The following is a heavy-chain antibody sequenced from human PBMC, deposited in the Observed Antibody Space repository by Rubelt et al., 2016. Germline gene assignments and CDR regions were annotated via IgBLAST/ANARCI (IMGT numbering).Heavy chain of an antibody. CDR1: GGTFSSYA. D-gene: IGHD3-22*01. Sequence: QVQLVQSGAEAKKPGSSVKVSCKASGGTFSSYAISWVRQAPGQGLEWMGGIIPIFGTANYAQKFQGRVRITADKSTSTAYMGLRSLRSEDTAVYYCARDLVGVVITTHDAFDIWGQGTMVTVSS. J-gene: IGHJ3*02. V-gene: IGHV1-69*06. CDR2: IIPIFGTA. CDR3: ARDLVGVVITTHDAFDI.